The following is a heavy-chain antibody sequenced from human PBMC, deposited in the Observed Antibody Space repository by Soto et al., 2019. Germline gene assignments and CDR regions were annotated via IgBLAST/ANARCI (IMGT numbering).Heavy chain of an antibody. D-gene: IGHD6-13*01. CDR3: ARAKAPLYSSSWYWFDP. Sequence: SETLSLTCTVSGGSISSGGYYWSWIRQHPGKGLEWIGYIYYSGSTYYNPSLKSRVNISVDTSKNQFSLKLSSVTAADTAVYYCARAKAPLYSSSWYWFDPWGQGTLVTVSS. V-gene: IGHV4-31*03. CDR2: IYYSGST. J-gene: IGHJ5*02. CDR1: GGSISSGGYY.